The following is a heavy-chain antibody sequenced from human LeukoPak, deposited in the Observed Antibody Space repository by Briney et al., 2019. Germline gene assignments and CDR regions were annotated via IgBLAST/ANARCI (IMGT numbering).Heavy chain of an antibody. CDR1: GYTFTSYG. D-gene: IGHD6-13*01. CDR3: ARNTLAAAGTFCPDY. J-gene: IGHJ4*02. V-gene: IGHV1-18*01. Sequence: GASVKVSCKASGYTFTSYGISWVRQAPGQGLEWMGWISAYNGNTNYAQKLQGRVTMTTDTSTSTAYMELRSLRSDDTAVYYCARNTLAAAGTFCPDYWGQGTLVTVSS. CDR2: ISAYNGNT.